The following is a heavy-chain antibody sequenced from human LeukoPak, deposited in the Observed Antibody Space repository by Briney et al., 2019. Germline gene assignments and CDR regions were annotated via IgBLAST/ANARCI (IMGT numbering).Heavy chain of an antibody. D-gene: IGHD2-15*01. CDR2: ISAYNGNT. CDR3: ARARGGGSNPNLNDY. J-gene: IGHJ4*02. V-gene: IGHV1-18*01. CDR1: GYTFTGYG. Sequence: ASVKVSCKASGYTFTGYGISWVRQAPGQGLEWMGWISAYNGNTNYAQKLQGRVTMTTDTSTSTAYMELRSLRSDDTAVYYCARARGGGSNPNLNDYWGQGTLVTVSS.